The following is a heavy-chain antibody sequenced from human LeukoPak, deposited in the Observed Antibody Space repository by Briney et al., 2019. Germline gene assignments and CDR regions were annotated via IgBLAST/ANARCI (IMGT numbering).Heavy chain of an antibody. J-gene: IGHJ4*02. D-gene: IGHD1-26*01. CDR3: ARHFPRSGSGSGRYFDY. CDR1: GDSINSNSYF. CDR2: IYYSGST. V-gene: IGHV4-39*01. Sequence: SETLSLTCTVSGDSINSNSYFWGWIRQPPGKGLEWIGSIYYSGSTYYSPSLKSRVTISVDMSKNQFSLRLTSLTAADTAVYFCARHFPRSGSGSGRYFDYWGQGMLVTVSS.